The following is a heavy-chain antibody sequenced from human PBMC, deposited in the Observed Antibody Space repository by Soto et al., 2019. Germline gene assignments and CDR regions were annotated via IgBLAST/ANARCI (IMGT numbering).Heavy chain of an antibody. CDR3: ATAGSSLNYYYYYMDV. V-gene: IGHV6-1*01. D-gene: IGHD6-13*01. CDR1: GDSVSSNSAA. Sequence: SQTLSLTCAISGDSVSSNSAAWNWIRQSPSRGLEWLGRTYYRSKWYNDYAVSVKSRITINPDTSKNQFSLQLNSVTPEDTAVYYCATAGSSLNYYYYYMDVWGKGTTVTVSS. J-gene: IGHJ6*03. CDR2: TYYRSKWYN.